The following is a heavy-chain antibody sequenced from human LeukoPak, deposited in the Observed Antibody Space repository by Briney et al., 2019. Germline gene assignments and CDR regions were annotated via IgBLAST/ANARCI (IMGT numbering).Heavy chain of an antibody. CDR1: VGTFSSYA. D-gene: IGHD1-26*01. CDR2: LIPILGIA. Sequence: SVKVSCKASVGTFSSYAISWVRQAPGQGLEWMGRLIPILGIANYAQKFQGRVTITADKSTSTAYMELSSLRSEDTAVYYGARETSYDPNGQAWGQGTLVTVSS. V-gene: IGHV1-69*04. CDR3: ARETSYDPNGQA. J-gene: IGHJ5*02.